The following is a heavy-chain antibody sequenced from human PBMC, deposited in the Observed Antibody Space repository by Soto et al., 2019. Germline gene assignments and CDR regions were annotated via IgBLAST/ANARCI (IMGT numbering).Heavy chain of an antibody. CDR3: ASGGWADY. D-gene: IGHD1-26*01. V-gene: IGHV3-7*01. CDR2: IKQDGSEK. CDR1: GFTLTTYW. Sequence: GGSLRLSCAASGFTLTTYWVTWVRQAPGKGLEWVANIKQDGSEKYYVDSVKGRFTIFRDNAKNLVYLQMNSLRAEDTALYYCASGGWADYWGQGTLVTVSS. J-gene: IGHJ4*02.